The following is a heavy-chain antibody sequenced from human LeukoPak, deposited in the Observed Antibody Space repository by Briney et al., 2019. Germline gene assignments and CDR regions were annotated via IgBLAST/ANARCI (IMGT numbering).Heavy chain of an antibody. V-gene: IGHV1-18*01. CDR3: ARTNDFWSGYSSDWFDP. CDR2: ISGYNGNT. Sequence: ASVKVSCKASGYVFTSYGISWVRQAPGQGLEWMGWISGYNGNTYYAQKFQGRVTMTTDTSTSTAYMELRSLTSDDTAVYYCARTNDFWSGYSSDWFDPWGQGTLVTVSS. CDR1: GYVFTSYG. D-gene: IGHD3-3*01. J-gene: IGHJ5*02.